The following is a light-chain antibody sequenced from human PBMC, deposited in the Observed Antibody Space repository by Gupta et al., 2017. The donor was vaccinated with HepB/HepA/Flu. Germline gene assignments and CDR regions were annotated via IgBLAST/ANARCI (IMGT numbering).Light chain of an antibody. Sequence: EIVLTQSPGTLSLSPGERATLSCRASQSVSSSYLAWYQQKPGQAPRLLIYGASSRATGIPDRFSGSGSGTDFTLTISRLEPEDFAVYYCQQYGSPPPTFGGGTKVEIK. CDR1: QSVSSSY. CDR3: QQYGSPPPT. CDR2: GAS. V-gene: IGKV3-20*01. J-gene: IGKJ4*01.